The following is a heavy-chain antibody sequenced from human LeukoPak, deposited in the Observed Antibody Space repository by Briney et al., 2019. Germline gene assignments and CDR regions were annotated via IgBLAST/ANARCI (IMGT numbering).Heavy chain of an antibody. D-gene: IGHD3-22*01. V-gene: IGHV4-34*01. J-gene: IGHJ4*02. CDR2: INHSGST. CDR3: ARGVTMIALGN. CDR1: GGSLSDNY. Sequence: PSETLSLTCAVYGGSLSDNYWSWIRQPPGKGLEWIGEINHSGSTNYNPSLKSRVTISVDTSKNQFSLKLRSVTAADTAVYYCARGVTMIALGNWGQGTLVTVSS.